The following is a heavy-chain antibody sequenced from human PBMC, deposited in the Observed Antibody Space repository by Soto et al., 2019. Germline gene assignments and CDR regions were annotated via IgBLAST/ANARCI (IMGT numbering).Heavy chain of an antibody. D-gene: IGHD3-10*01. CDR2: MNPNSGNT. Sequence: QVQLVQSGAEVKKPGASVKVSCKASGYTFTSYDINWVRQATGQGLEWMGWMNPNSGNTGYAQKLQGRVTMTRNTSISTAYMELSSLRSEDTAVYYCARSYYYGSGSPIYFDIWGQGTMVTVSS. J-gene: IGHJ3*02. V-gene: IGHV1-8*01. CDR1: GYTFTSYD. CDR3: ARSYYYGSGSPIYFDI.